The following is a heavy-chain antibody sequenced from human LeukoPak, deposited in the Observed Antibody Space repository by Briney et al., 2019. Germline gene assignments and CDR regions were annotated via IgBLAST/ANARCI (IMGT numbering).Heavy chain of an antibody. V-gene: IGHV4-59*01. CDR3: ARGALSGCDY. CDR2: IYYSGST. J-gene: IGHJ4*02. CDR1: GGSISRDY. D-gene: IGHD1-26*01. Sequence: PSETLSLTCTVSGGSISRDYWSWIRQPPGKGLEWIGYIYYSGSTNYNPSLKRRVTISVDTSKNQFSLKLSSVTAADTAVYYGARGALSGCDYWGQGTLVTVSS.